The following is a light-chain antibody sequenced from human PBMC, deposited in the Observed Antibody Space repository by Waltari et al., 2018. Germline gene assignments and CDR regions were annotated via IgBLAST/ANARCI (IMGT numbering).Light chain of an antibody. CDR3: QTWGTGTLV. V-gene: IGLV4-69*01. CDR1: SGHSSYA. J-gene: IGLJ3*02. CDR2: LSSDGSH. Sequence: QLVLTQSPSASASLGASVKLTCTLSSGHSSYAIAWHQQQPGEGPRYLMKLSSDGSHSKGDGSPDRCSGSSSGAERYLPISSLQSGDEADYYCQTWGTGTLVFGGGTKLTVL.